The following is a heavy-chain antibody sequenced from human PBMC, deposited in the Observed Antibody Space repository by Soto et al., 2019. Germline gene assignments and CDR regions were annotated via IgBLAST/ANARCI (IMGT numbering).Heavy chain of an antibody. D-gene: IGHD4-17*01. V-gene: IGHV1-3*01. J-gene: IGHJ4*02. CDR1: GYTFTTYA. CDR3: ARDIHGDYAHDY. CDR2: INAGNGNT. Sequence: ASVKVSCKASGYTFTTYAMHWVRQAPGQRLEWMGWINAGNGNTKYSQKFQGRVTITRDTSTSTAYMELSSLRSEDTAVYYCARDIHGDYAHDYWGQRTLVTGSS.